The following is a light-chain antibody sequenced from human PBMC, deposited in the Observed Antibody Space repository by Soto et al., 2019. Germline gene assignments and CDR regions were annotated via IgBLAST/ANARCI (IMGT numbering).Light chain of an antibody. J-gene: IGLJ1*01. CDR2: EVS. CDR3: SSYAGSNIYV. V-gene: IGLV2-8*01. Sequence: QSVRTQPPSASGSPGQSVTISCTGTSSDVGGYNYVSWYQQHPGKAPKLMIYEVSKRPSGVPDRFSGSKSGNTASLTVSGLQAEDEADYYCSSYAGSNIYVFGTGT. CDR1: SSDVGGYNY.